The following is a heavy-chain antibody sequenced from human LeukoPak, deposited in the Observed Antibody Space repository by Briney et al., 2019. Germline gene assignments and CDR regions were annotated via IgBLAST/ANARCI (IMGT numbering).Heavy chain of an antibody. V-gene: IGHV4-34*01. CDR2: INHSGST. D-gene: IGHD5-12*01. J-gene: IGHJ4*02. CDR1: GGSFSGYY. CDR3: ARGGVGGYDYFDS. Sequence: SETLSLTCAVYGGSFSGYYWSWIRQPPGKGLEWIGEINHSGSTNYNPSLKSRVTISVDTSKNQFSLKLNSVTAAETAMYFCARGGVGGYDYFDSWGQGTLVAVSS.